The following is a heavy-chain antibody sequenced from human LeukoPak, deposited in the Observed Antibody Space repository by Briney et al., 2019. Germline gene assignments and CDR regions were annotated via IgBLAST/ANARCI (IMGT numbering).Heavy chain of an antibody. V-gene: IGHV1-18*01. J-gene: IGHJ5*02. CDR1: GYTFPSYV. Sequence: ASVKVSCKASGYTFPSYVISWVRQAPGQGLEWMGWISAYNGNTNYAQKLQGRVTMTTDTSTSTAYMELRSLRSDDTAVYYCARDMSPPSYNWFDPWGQGTLVTVSS. D-gene: IGHD2-15*01. CDR2: ISAYNGNT. CDR3: ARDMSPPSYNWFDP.